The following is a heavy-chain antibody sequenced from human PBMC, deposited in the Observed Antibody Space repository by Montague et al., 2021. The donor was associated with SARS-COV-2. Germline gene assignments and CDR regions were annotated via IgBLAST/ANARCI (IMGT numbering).Heavy chain of an antibody. J-gene: IGHJ4*02. CDR2: ITYDGSNK. CDR3: ARDRWFGEFDY. Sequence: SLRLSCAASGFTFSIYAMHWVRQAPGKGLEWVAVITYDGSNKYYXDSVKGRFTISRDNSKNTLYLQMNSLRAEDTAVYYCARDRWFGEFDYWGQGTLVTVSS. CDR1: GFTFSIYA. V-gene: IGHV3-30-3*01. D-gene: IGHD3-10*01.